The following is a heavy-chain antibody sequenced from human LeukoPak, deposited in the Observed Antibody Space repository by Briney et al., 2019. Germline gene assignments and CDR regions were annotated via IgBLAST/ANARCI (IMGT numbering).Heavy chain of an antibody. CDR3: ARDLSEDDY. V-gene: IGHV3-30*02. Sequence: PGGSLRLSCAASGFTFSSYGMQWVRQAPGKGLEWVAFIRYDGSNKYYADSVKGRFTISRDNAKNSLYLQMNSLRAEDTAVYYCARDLSEDDYWGQGTLVTVSS. CDR2: IRYDGSNK. J-gene: IGHJ4*02. CDR1: GFTFSSYG.